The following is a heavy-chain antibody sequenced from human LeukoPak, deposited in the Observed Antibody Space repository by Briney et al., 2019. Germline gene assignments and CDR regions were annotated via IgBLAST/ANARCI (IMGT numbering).Heavy chain of an antibody. D-gene: IGHD3-22*01. Sequence: GGSLRLSCAASGFTFSIYWMSGLRQAPGKGLEWVANIKQDGSEKYYVHSVKGRFTISRDNAKNSLYLQMNSVRAEDTAVYYCARDDDSSGYWGQGTLVTVSS. J-gene: IGHJ4*02. CDR3: ARDDDSSGY. V-gene: IGHV3-7*01. CDR1: GFTFSIYW. CDR2: IKQDGSEK.